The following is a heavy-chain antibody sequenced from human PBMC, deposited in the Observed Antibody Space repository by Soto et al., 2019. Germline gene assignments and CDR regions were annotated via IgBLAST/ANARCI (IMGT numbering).Heavy chain of an antibody. CDR3: ARERIMYDSSGYYPSFDY. CDR2: IYYSGST. V-gene: IGHV4-59*01. CDR1: GGSISSYY. Sequence: SETLSLTCTVSGGSISSYYWSWIRQPPGKGLEWIGYIYYSGSTNYNPSLKSRVTISVDTSKNQFSLKLSSVTAADTAVYYCARERIMYDSSGYYPSFDYWGQGTLVTVSS. D-gene: IGHD3-22*01. J-gene: IGHJ4*02.